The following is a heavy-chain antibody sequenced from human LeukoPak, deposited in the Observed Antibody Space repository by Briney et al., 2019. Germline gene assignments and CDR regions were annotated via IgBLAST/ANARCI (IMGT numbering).Heavy chain of an antibody. CDR2: IYYRGST. D-gene: IGHD4-17*01. CDR3: ARGGDYGDLRYFDY. CDR1: GGSTNNYY. J-gene: IGHJ4*02. V-gene: IGHV4-59*01. Sequence: SETLSLTCTVSGGSTNNYYWSWIRQPPGKGLEWIGYIYYRGSTNYNPSLKSRVTFSVNTSKNQFSLKLNSVTAADTAVYYCARGGDYGDLRYFDYWGQGTLVTVSS.